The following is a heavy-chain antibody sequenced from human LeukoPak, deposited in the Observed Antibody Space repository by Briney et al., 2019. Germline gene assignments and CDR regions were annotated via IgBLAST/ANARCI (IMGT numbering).Heavy chain of an antibody. J-gene: IGHJ4*02. CDR3: ARSWAPGYCSSTTCYNFDY. D-gene: IGHD2-2*02. CDR2: IYYSGRT. CDR1: GGSVSTSHYY. V-gene: IGHV4-39*01. Sequence: KASETLSLTCTVSGGSVSTSHYYWGWIRQPPGKGLEWIGHIYYSGRTYYNPSLKSRVTISVDTSKNEFSLKLSSVTAADTAVYYCARSWAPGYCSSTTCYNFDYWGQGTLVTVSS.